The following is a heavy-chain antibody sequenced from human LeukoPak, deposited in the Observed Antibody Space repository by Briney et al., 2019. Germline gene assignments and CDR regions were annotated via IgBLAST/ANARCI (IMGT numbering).Heavy chain of an antibody. V-gene: IGHV1-46*01. CDR3: ARGLPGYCSGGSCYSISAHDY. CDR1: GYTFAKYA. D-gene: IGHD2-15*01. CDR2: INPSGGST. Sequence: ASVKVSCKASGYTFAKYAIHWVRQAPGQGLEWMGIINPSGGSTSYAQKFQGRVTMTRDTSTSTVYMELSSLRSEDTAAYYCARGLPGYCSGGSCYSISAHDYWGQGTLVTVSS. J-gene: IGHJ4*02.